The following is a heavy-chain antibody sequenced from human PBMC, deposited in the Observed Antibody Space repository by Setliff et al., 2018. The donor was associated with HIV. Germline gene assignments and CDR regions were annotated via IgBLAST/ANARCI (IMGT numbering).Heavy chain of an antibody. CDR2: IYHSGNT. V-gene: IGHV4-38-2*02. J-gene: IGHJ3*02. D-gene: IGHD4-17*01. CDR3: CRSMTTVLEDAFDT. Sequence: PSETLSLTCTVSGYSISSGFYWGWIRQPPGKGLEWIGSIYHSGNTYYIPSLQSRVTISVDTSKNQFSLKLSSVTAADTAVYYCCRSMTTVLEDAFDTWGQGAMVTVS. CDR1: GYSISSGFY.